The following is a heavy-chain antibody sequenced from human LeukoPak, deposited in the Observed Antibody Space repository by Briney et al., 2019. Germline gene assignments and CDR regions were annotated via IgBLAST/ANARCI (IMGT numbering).Heavy chain of an antibody. CDR3: ARLGGPLHGLWFGELYPYYYYGMDV. CDR2: MNPNSGNT. CDR1: GYTFTSYD. J-gene: IGHJ6*02. Sequence: ASVKVSCKASGYTFTSYDINWVRQATGQGLEWMGWMNPNSGNTGYAQKFQGRDTMTRNTSISTAYMELSSLRSEDTAVYYCARLGGPLHGLWFGELYPYYYYGMDVWGQGTTVTVSS. D-gene: IGHD3-10*01. V-gene: IGHV1-8*01.